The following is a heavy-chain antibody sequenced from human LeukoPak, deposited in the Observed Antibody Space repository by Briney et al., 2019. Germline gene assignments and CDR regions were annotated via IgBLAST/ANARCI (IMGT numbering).Heavy chain of an antibody. CDR3: ARGGTTNFDAFDI. J-gene: IGHJ3*02. Sequence: SETLSLTCTVSGGSISSYYWSWIRQPAGKGLEWIGRIHTSGSTNYNPSLKSPVTMSVDTSKNQFSLKLTSVTAADTAVYYCARGGTTNFDAFDIWGQGTMVTVSS. V-gene: IGHV4-4*07. CDR1: GGSISSYY. D-gene: IGHD1-1*01. CDR2: IHTSGST.